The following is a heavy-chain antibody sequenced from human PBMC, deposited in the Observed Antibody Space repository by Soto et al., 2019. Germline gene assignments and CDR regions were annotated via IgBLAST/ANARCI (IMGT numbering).Heavy chain of an antibody. CDR2: IIHSEST. V-gene: IGHV4-34*12. Sequence: SETLSLTCAVYGGSFSAYYWSWVRQPPGKGLEWIGEIIHSESTKYNPSLKSRVTISVDTSKNQFSLKLGSVTAADTAVYYCARQRPTDGRWEFANYYGMDVWGQGTPVTVSS. D-gene: IGHD1-26*01. CDR1: GGSFSAYY. J-gene: IGHJ6*02. CDR3: ARQRPTDGRWEFANYYGMDV.